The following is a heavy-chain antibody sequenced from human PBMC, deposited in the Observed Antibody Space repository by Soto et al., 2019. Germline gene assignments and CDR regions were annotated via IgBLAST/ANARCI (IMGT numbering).Heavy chain of an antibody. CDR1: GFTFSSYA. CDR2: ISYDGSNK. D-gene: IGHD3-3*01. CDR3: ARAGSHRSKPSITISGVVYGECYYYGMDV. J-gene: IGHJ6*02. Sequence: QVQLVESGGGVVQPGRSLRLSCAASGFTFSSYAMHWVRQAPGKGLEWVAVISYDGSNKYYADSVKGRFTISRDNSKNTLYLQMNSLRAENTAVYYCARAGSHRSKPSITISGVVYGECYYYGMDVWGQGTTVTVSS. V-gene: IGHV3-30-3*01.